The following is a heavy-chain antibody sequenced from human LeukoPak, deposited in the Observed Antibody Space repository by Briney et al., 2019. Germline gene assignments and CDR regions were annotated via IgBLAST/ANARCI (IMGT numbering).Heavy chain of an antibody. CDR1: GGTFSSYA. V-gene: IGHV1-69*13. Sequence: SVKVSCKASGGTFSSYAISWVRQAPGQGLEWMGGIIPIFGTANYAQKFQGRVTITADESTSTAYMELSSLRSEDTAVYYCARDHPYYDSSGYFGYWGQGTLVTVSS. J-gene: IGHJ4*02. CDR2: IIPIFGTA. CDR3: ARDHPYYDSSGYFGY. D-gene: IGHD3-22*01.